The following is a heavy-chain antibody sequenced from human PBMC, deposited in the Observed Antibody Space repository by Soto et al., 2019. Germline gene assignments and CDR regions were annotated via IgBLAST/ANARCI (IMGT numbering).Heavy chain of an antibody. CDR2: IIPIFGTA. V-gene: IGHV1-69*13. J-gene: IGHJ6*02. D-gene: IGHD1-7*01. CDR3: ARAQLELRDSSGYYYYYGMDV. Sequence: ASVKVSCKASGGTFSSYAISWVRQAPGQGLEWMGGIIPIFGTANYAQKFQGRVTITADESTSTAYMELSSLRSEDTAVYYCARAQLELRDSSGYYYYYGMDVWGQGTTVTVSS. CDR1: GGTFSSYA.